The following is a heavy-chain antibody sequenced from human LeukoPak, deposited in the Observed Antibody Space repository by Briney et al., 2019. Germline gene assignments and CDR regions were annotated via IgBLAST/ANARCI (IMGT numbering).Heavy chain of an antibody. Sequence: GGSLRLSCAASGFIFNTHWMHWVRQGPGKGRVWVSRINRDGSSTTYADSVKGRFTVSRDNAKNTLYLQMHSLRAEDTAVYYCERDVRGVGGDYYYMDVWGKGTTVTVSS. V-gene: IGHV3-74*01. CDR3: ERDVRGVGGDYYYMDV. CDR2: INRDGSST. D-gene: IGHD3-10*01. CDR1: GFIFNTHW. J-gene: IGHJ6*03.